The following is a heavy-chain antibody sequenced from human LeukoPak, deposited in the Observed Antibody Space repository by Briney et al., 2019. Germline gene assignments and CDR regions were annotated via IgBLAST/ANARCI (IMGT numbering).Heavy chain of an antibody. Sequence: QAGGSLRLSCAASGFTFSSYWMSWVRQAPGKGLEWVANIKQDGSEKYYVDSVKGRFTISGDNAKNSLYLQMNSLRAEDTAVYYCARRLNWNDPYYYYYMDVWGKGTTVTVSS. CDR1: GFTFSSYW. CDR2: IKQDGSEK. CDR3: ARRLNWNDPYYYYYMDV. D-gene: IGHD1-1*01. V-gene: IGHV3-7*01. J-gene: IGHJ6*03.